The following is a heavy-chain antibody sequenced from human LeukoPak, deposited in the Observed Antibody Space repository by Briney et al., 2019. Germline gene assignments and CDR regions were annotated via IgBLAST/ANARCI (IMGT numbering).Heavy chain of an antibody. CDR3: AKRLGGSGGSSAVYDF. Sequence: SGGSLRLSCAASGFTFSSYAMSWVRQAPGRGLEWVSIISGSGESTFYADSVKGRFIISRDNSKNTLYVQMNSLRAEDTAVYYCAKRLGGSGGSSAVYDFWGQGTLVTVSS. D-gene: IGHD2-15*01. CDR1: GFTFSSYA. J-gene: IGHJ3*01. V-gene: IGHV3-23*01. CDR2: ISGSGEST.